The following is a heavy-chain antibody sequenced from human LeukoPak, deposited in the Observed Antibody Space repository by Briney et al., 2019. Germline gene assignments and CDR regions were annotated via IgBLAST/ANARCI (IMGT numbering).Heavy chain of an antibody. J-gene: IGHJ4*02. V-gene: IGHV3-48*02. D-gene: IGHD4-23*01. CDR1: GFTFSSYS. CDR2: ISSSSSTI. CDR3: ARDRNYGGNSAGEPFDY. Sequence: GGSLRLSCAASGFTFSSYSMNWVRQAPGKGLEWVSYISSSSSTIYYADPVKGRFTISRDNAKNSLYLQMNSLRDEDTAVYYCARDRNYGGNSAGEPFDYWGQGTLVTVSS.